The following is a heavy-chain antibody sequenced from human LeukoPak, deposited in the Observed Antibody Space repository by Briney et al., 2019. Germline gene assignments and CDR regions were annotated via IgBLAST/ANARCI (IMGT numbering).Heavy chain of an antibody. CDR2: INPNSGGT. CDR1: GYTFTGYY. D-gene: IGHD3-22*01. CDR3: ARDLVTMIDMYYFDY. Sequence: ASVKDSCKASGYTFTGYYMHWVRQAPGQGREWMGRINPNSGGTNYAQKFQGRVTMTRDTSISTAYIELSRLRSGDTAVYYCARDLVTMIDMYYFDYWGQGTLVTVSS. J-gene: IGHJ4*02. V-gene: IGHV1-2*06.